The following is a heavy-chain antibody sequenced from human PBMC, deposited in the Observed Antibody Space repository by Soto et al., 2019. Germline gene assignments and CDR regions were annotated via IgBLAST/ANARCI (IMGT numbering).Heavy chain of an antibody. V-gene: IGHV4-34*01. CDR1: GGSFIGYY. CDR3: ARLKVRGVIYYYYGMDV. Sequence: SETLSLTCAVYGGSFIGYYWSWIRQPPGKGLEWIGEINHSGSTNYNPSLKSRVTISVDTSKNQFSLKLSSVTAADTAVYYCARLKVRGVIYYYYGMDVWGQGTTVTVSS. D-gene: IGHD3-10*01. J-gene: IGHJ6*02. CDR2: INHSGST.